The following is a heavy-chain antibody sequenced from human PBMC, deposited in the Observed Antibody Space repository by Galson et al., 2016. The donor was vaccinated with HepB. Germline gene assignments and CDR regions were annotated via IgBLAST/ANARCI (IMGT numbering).Heavy chain of an antibody. Sequence: SETLSLTCSVSGDSISSDTWWNWVRQPLGKGLEWVGEVLHSGTTYYNPSLRSRLTISVDKSNNLVSLRLTSVTAADTAVYYCARVKRYCSRNDCYFDPWGQGTLVTVSS. CDR1: GDSISSDTW. CDR2: VLHSGTT. CDR3: ARVKRYCSRNDCYFDP. J-gene: IGHJ5*02. D-gene: IGHD2-2*01. V-gene: IGHV4-4*02.